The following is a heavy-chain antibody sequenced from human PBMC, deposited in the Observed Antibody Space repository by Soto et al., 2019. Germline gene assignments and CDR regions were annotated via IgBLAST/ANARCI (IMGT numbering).Heavy chain of an antibody. Sequence: QTGGSLRLSCSASGFTFSSYAMHWVRQAPGKGLEYVSAISSNGGSTYYADSVKGRFTISRDNSKNTLYLQMSSLRAEDTAVYYCVKDSITGTTIVRNWFDPWGQGTLVTVSS. V-gene: IGHV3-64D*06. CDR1: GFTFSSYA. CDR3: VKDSITGTTIVRNWFDP. CDR2: ISSNGGST. D-gene: IGHD1-7*01. J-gene: IGHJ5*02.